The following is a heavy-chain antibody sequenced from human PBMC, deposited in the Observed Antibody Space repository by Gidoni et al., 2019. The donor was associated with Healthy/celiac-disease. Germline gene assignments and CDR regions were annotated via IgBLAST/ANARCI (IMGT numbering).Heavy chain of an antibody. J-gene: IGHJ4*02. CDR3: ARAAAGFYYFDY. CDR1: GFTFSSYS. CDR2: ISSSSSYI. D-gene: IGHD6-13*01. V-gene: IGHV3-21*06. Sequence: EMQLVESGGGLVKRGGSLRLSCAASGFTFSSYSMNWVRQAPGKGLEWVASISSSSSYIYYADSVKGRFTISRDNAKNSLYLQMNSLRAEDTAVYYCARAAAGFYYFDYWGQGTLVTVSS.